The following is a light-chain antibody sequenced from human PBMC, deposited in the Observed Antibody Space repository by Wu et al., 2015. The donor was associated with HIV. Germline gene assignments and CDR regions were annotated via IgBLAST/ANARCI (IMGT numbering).Light chain of an antibody. Sequence: GDRVTITCRASQTISYYLAWYQQKPGRVPELLIYSASTLRPGVPSRFSGTGYGTEFTLTISSLQPEDAATYFCQKYNSAPRTFGQGTKVEMK. V-gene: IGKV1-27*01. CDR1: QTISYY. J-gene: IGKJ1*01. CDR3: QKYNSAPRT. CDR2: SAS.